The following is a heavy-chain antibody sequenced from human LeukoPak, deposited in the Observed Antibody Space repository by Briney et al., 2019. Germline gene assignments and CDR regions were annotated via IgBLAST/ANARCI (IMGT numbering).Heavy chain of an antibody. V-gene: IGHV3-30*04. CDR3: ARDTPFSGGMDA. Sequence: PGGSLRLSCAASGFTFSSYAMHWVRQAPGKGLEWVAVISYDGSNKYYADSVKGRFTISRDNSMNTLYLQMNSLRAEDTAVYYCARDTPFSGGMDAWGQGTTVTVSS. CDR1: GFTFSSYA. J-gene: IGHJ6*02. CDR2: ISYDGSNK.